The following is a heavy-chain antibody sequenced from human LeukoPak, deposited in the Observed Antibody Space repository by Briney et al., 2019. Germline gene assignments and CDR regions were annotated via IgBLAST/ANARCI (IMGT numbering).Heavy chain of an antibody. Sequence: ASVKVSCKVSGYTFTNYAISWVRQAPGQGLEWMGWISVNNGNTKYAQKVQGRVTMTTDTSTSTAYMEVRSLRSEDTAVYYCARVGPSLRFLEWAEGNWFDPWGQGTLVTVSS. CDR2: ISVNNGNT. D-gene: IGHD3-3*01. CDR3: ARVGPSLRFLEWAEGNWFDP. V-gene: IGHV1-18*01. J-gene: IGHJ5*02. CDR1: GYTFTNYA.